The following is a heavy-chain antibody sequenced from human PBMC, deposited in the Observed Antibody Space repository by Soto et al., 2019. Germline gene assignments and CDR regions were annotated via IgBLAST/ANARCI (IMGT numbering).Heavy chain of an antibody. CDR3: VEGWNDF. Sequence: EVPMVQSGGDLVKPGGSLRLSCVTSGFMFSSAWMSWVRQAPGKGLEWVARIKSKADGGARDYAAPVKGRFTISRDDSKNTVYLQMNSLRAEDTAVYYCVEGWNDFWGQGTLVTVSS. J-gene: IGHJ4*02. V-gene: IGHV3-15*01. CDR1: GFMFSSAW. CDR2: IKSKADGGAR. D-gene: IGHD1-1*01.